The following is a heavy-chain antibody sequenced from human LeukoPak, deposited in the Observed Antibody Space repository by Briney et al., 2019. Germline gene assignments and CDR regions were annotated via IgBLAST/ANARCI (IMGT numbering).Heavy chain of an antibody. D-gene: IGHD3-3*01. CDR1: GGSISSYY. CDR2: IYYSGST. Sequence: RTSETLSLTCTVSGGSISSYYWSWIRQPPGKGLKWIGYIYYSGSTNYNPSLKSRVTISVDTSKNLFSLKLSSVTAADTAVYYCAGHKSGYYTAFDYWGQGTLVTVSS. CDR3: AGHKSGYYTAFDY. J-gene: IGHJ4*02. V-gene: IGHV4-59*08.